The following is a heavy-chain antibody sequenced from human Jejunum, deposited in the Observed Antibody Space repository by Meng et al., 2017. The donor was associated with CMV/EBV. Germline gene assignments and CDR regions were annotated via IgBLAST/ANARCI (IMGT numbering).Heavy chain of an antibody. CDR2: ISWDSANV. J-gene: IGHJ6*02. Sequence: VRQAPGKGLEWVSGISWDSANVGYADFVKGRFTISRDNAKKSLYLQMNNLTAADTALYYCTKDILYCSGGACTPGNYDCFYAMDVWGQGTTVTVSS. D-gene: IGHD2-15*01. V-gene: IGHV3-9*01. CDR3: TKDILYCSGGACTPGNYDCFYAMDV.